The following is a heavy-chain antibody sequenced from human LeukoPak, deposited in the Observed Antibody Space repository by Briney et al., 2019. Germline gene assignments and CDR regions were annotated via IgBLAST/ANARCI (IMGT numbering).Heavy chain of an antibody. D-gene: IGHD2-21*02. CDR2: INPDGSRT. CDR3: ARELPREVTLDS. Sequence: GGSLRLSCTASGFTFIGYEMHWVRQAPGKGLVWVSRINPDGSRTSYADSVNGRFTISRDNAKNTLSLHMNSLRADDTSVYYCARELPREVTLDSWGQGTLVTVSS. V-gene: IGHV3-74*01. CDR1: GFTFIGYE. J-gene: IGHJ5*01.